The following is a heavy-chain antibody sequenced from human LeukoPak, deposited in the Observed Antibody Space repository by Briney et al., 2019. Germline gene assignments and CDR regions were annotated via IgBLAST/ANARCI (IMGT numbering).Heavy chain of an antibody. CDR1: GFTFSSYG. Sequence: GGSLRLSCTASGFTFSSYGMYWVRQAPGKGLEWVAFIRYDGSNKYYADPVKGRFTISRDNSKNTLYLQMKSLRAEDTAVYYCAKGGGYEAQYYYYYLDVWGKGTTVTISS. CDR2: IRYDGSNK. CDR3: AKGGGYEAQYYYYYLDV. V-gene: IGHV3-30*02. J-gene: IGHJ6*03. D-gene: IGHD5-12*01.